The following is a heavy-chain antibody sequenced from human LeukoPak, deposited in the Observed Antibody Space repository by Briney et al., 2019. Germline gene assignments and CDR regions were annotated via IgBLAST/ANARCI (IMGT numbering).Heavy chain of an antibody. D-gene: IGHD2-2*01. J-gene: IGHJ4*02. CDR3: ARETFCSSTTCPIGDHFDY. Sequence: KTGGSLRLSCAASGFTFSIYSMSWVRQAPGKGLEWVSSISRSSTYIDYADSLKGRFTISRDNAKNSLYLQMNSLRAEDTAVYYCARETFCSSTTCPIGDHFDYWGQGTLVTVSS. CDR2: ISRSSTYI. V-gene: IGHV3-21*01. CDR1: GFTFSIYS.